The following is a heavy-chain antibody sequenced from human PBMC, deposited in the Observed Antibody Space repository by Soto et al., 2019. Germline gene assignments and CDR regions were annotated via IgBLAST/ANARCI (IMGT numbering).Heavy chain of an antibody. J-gene: IGHJ5*02. Sequence: SETLSLTCTATGGAISGYHWTWIRQSDGEGLEWIGRIYSSGSTNYNPSLKSRVTISLDTSMNYFSLRLSSVTAADTAVYYCARGQRFSDWFDPWGQGTLVTV. CDR3: ARGQRFSDWFDP. D-gene: IGHD3-3*01. CDR2: IYSSGST. CDR1: GGAISGYH. V-gene: IGHV4-4*07.